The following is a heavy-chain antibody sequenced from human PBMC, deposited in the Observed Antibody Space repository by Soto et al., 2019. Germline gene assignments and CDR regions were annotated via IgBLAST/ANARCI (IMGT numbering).Heavy chain of an antibody. CDR3: ARHLYGDPYYFDY. V-gene: IGHV3-30*03. Sequence: GGSLRLSCAASGVTFSSYGRHWIRKAPGKGLEWVAVISYNGSNKYYADSVKGRFTISRDNSKNTLYLQMNSLKAEDTAVYYCARHLYGDPYYFDYWGQGTLVTVSS. D-gene: IGHD4-17*01. J-gene: IGHJ4*02. CDR2: ISYNGSNK. CDR1: GVTFSSYG.